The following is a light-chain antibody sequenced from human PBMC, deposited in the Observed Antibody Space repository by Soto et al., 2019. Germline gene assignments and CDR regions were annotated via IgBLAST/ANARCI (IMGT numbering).Light chain of an antibody. CDR3: QQTNSFPHT. CDR1: QGISSW. V-gene: IGKV1-12*01. CDR2: AAS. J-gene: IGKJ4*01. Sequence: DIQMTQSPSSVSAAVGDRVTITCRASQGISSWLAWYQQKPGKAPNLLIYAASSLQSGVPSRFIGNGFGTDITLTISSLQAEDFATYYCQQTNSFPHTFGRGTKVEIK.